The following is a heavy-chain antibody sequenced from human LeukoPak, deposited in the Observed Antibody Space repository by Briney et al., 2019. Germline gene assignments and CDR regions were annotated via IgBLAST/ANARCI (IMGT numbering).Heavy chain of an antibody. CDR2: IYYSGST. J-gene: IGHJ4*02. D-gene: IGHD4-17*01. CDR1: GGSFSGYY. V-gene: IGHV4-59*08. Sequence: SETLSLTCAVYGGSFSGYYWSWIRQPPGKGLEWIGYIYYSGSTNYNPSLKSRVTISVDTSKNQFSLKLSSVTAADTAVYYCARHATVTSFTFAYWGQGILVTVSS. CDR3: ARHATVTSFTFAY.